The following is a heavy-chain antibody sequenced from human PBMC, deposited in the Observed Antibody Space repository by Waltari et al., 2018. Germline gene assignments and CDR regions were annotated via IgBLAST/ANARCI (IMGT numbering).Heavy chain of an antibody. CDR1: VGPMAPAS. J-gene: IGHJ4*02. V-gene: IGHV4-59*01. CDR3: ARKPWGSYKYYFDL. Sequence: QRHLQESGPGLLKPTGPLSPTATSSVGPMAPASLNWIRPSPGKGWGWIAYIHYTGATTYNPTFENRVIISADTSKSHFSLSLTSLTAADTGLYFCARKPWGSYKYYFDLWGQGTLVTVSS. D-gene: IGHD3-16*01. CDR2: IHYTGAT.